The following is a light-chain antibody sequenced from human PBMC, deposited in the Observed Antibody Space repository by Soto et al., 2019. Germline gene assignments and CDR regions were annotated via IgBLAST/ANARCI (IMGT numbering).Light chain of an antibody. CDR2: DVT. CDR1: SSDVGGYNY. Sequence: QSALTQPASVSGSPGQSINISCTGTSSDVGGYNYVSWYQQHPVKAPKLMIYDVTNRPSGVSDRFSGSKSGNTASLTISGLHAEDEADYYCSSYTSSSTPYVFGTGTKVTVL. J-gene: IGLJ1*01. V-gene: IGLV2-14*01. CDR3: SSYTSSSTPYV.